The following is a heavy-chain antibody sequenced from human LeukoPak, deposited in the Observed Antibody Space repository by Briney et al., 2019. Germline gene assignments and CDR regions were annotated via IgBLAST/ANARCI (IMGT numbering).Heavy chain of an antibody. J-gene: IGHJ4*02. Sequence: SETLSLTCTVSGGSISSGGYYWSWIRQHPGKGLEWIGYIYYSGNTYYNPSLKSRVTISIDTSKKQFSLKLSSVTAADTAVYYCARTRGYSYGYWDYWGQGTLVTVSS. CDR3: ARTRGYSYGYWDY. CDR1: GGSISSGGYY. V-gene: IGHV4-31*03. CDR2: IYYSGNT. D-gene: IGHD5-18*01.